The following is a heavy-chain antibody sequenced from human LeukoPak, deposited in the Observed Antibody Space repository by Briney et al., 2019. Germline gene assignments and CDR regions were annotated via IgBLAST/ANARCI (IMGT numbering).Heavy chain of an antibody. Sequence: PGGSLRLSCAASGFTFSSYWMSWVRQAPGKGLEWVANIKQDGSEKYYVDSVKGRFTISRDNAKNSLYLQMNSLRAEDTAVYYCARDGYSSSWYPYYYYGMDVWGLGTTVTVSS. D-gene: IGHD6-13*01. J-gene: IGHJ6*02. CDR3: ARDGYSSSWYPYYYYGMDV. CDR2: IKQDGSEK. V-gene: IGHV3-7*03. CDR1: GFTFSSYW.